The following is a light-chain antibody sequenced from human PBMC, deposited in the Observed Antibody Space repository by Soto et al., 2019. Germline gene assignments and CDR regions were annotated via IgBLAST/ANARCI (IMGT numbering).Light chain of an antibody. CDR3: QQRSNWPS. CDR2: DAS. J-gene: IGKJ4*01. CDR1: QSVSSY. Sequence: EIVLTQSPATLSLSPGERATLSCRASQSVSSYLAWYQQKPGQAPRLLIYDASNRATGIPARFSGSGSGTYFTLTRSSLEPEDFAGYDCQQRSNWPSFGGGTKVEIK. V-gene: IGKV3-11*01.